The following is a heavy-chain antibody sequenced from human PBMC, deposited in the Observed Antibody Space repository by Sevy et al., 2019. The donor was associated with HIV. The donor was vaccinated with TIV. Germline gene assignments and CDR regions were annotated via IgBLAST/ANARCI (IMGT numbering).Heavy chain of an antibody. CDR1: GFIFDDYA. Sequence: GGSLRLSCAASGFIFDDYAIHWVRQAPGKGPEWVSGISWRGATIGYADSVKGRFTISRDIAKNSLFLHMNNLRPEYTALYYCAKGGPFYYDSSAYDIDYWGQGTLVTVSS. D-gene: IGHD3-22*01. CDR3: AKGGPFYYDSSAYDIDY. J-gene: IGHJ4*02. V-gene: IGHV3-9*01. CDR2: ISWRGATI.